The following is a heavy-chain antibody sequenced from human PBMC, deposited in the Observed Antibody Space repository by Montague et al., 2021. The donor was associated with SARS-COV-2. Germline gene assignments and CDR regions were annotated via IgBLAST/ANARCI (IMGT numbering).Heavy chain of an antibody. Sequence: TLSLTCTVSDDSISSGTYYWSWIRQPAGKGLEWIGRIYTSGGTNYNPSLKSRVAISVDTSKNQFSLKLSSVTAADTAVYYCARGRGGYYDSSGYYRTGGAFDIWGQGTIVTVSS. D-gene: IGHD3-22*01. CDR1: DDSISSGTYY. V-gene: IGHV4-61*02. J-gene: IGHJ3*02. CDR3: ARGRGGYYDSSGYYRTGGAFDI. CDR2: IYTSGGT.